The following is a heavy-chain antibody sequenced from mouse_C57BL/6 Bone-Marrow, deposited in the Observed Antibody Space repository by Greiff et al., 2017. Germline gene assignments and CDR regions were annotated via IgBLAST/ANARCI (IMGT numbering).Heavy chain of an antibody. J-gene: IGHJ2*01. CDR2: IHPNSGST. CDR3: ARGALFRGYFDY. Sequence: QVQLQQSGAELVKPGASVKLSCKASGYTFTSYWMHWVKQRPGQGLGWIGMIHPNSGSTNYNEKFKSKATLTVDKSSSTAYMQLSSLTSEDSAVYYCARGALFRGYFDYWGQGTTLTVSS. V-gene: IGHV1-64*01. CDR1: GYTFTSYW.